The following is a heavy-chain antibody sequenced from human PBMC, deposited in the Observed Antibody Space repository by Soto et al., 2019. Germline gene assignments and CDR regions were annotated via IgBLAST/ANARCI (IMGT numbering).Heavy chain of an antibody. CDR3: ARRLLGGPGYWWFDP. J-gene: IGHJ5*02. V-gene: IGHV1-46*03. Sequence: QVQLVQSGAEVVKPGSSVRVSCTASRFTLTNYYIHWLRQTPGQGLEWMGIITPRSGDTHYAQKFQGRVTMTRDTSTGTVYLTVSGLRSDDTALYSCARRLLGGPGYWWFDPWGQGTLVTVSS. CDR1: RFTLTNYY. CDR2: ITPRSGDT. D-gene: IGHD2-8*02.